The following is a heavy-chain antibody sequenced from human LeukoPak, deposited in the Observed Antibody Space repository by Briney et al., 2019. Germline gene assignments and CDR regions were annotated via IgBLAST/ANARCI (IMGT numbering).Heavy chain of an antibody. V-gene: IGHV4-59*01. D-gene: IGHD3-16*02. CDR2: IYYSGST. Sequence: SETLSLTCTVSGGSISSYYWSWIRQPPGKGLEWIGYIYYSGSTNCNPSLKSRVTISVDTSKNQSSLKLSSVTAADTAVYYCARAKYPGELSHWGQGTLVTVSS. CDR3: ARAKYPGELSH. CDR1: GGSISSYY. J-gene: IGHJ4*02.